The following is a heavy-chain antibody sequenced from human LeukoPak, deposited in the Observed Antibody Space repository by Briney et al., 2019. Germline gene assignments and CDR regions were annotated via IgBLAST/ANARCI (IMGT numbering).Heavy chain of an antibody. CDR1: GGTFSSYT. CDR2: IIPILGIA. V-gene: IGHV1-69*02. CDR3: ARSDVVVPAAYYYYYYYMDV. D-gene: IGHD2-2*01. J-gene: IGHJ6*03. Sequence: SVKVSCKASGGTFSSYTISWVRQAPGQGLEWVGRIIPILGIANYAQKFQGRVTITADKSTSTAYMELSSLRSEDTAAYYCARSDVVVPAAYYYYYYYMDVWGKGTTVTVSS.